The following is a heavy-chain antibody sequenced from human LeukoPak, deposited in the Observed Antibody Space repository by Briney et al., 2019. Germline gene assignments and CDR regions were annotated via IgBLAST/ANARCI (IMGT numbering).Heavy chain of an antibody. CDR2: IYYSGST. Sequence: SETLSLTCTVSGGSISTYYWSWIRQPPGKGLEWIGYIYYSGSTNYNPSLKSRVTMSVDTSKGQFSLKLNSVTAADTAVYYCAREYDSSGYYWSWGQGTLVTVSS. V-gene: IGHV4-59*01. J-gene: IGHJ4*02. D-gene: IGHD3-22*01. CDR1: GGSISTYY. CDR3: AREYDSSGYYWS.